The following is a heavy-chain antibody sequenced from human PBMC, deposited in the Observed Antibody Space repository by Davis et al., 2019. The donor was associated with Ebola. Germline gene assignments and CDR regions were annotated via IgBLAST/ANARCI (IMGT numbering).Heavy chain of an antibody. CDR3: ARRVPAAAFDI. Sequence: ASVKVSCKASGYTFTSYAMHWVRQAPGQGLEWMGWINGGNGDTKYSQTFQGRVTITRDTSASTAFMELTSLRSEDTAVYYCARRVPAAAFDIWGQGTMVTVSS. D-gene: IGHD2-2*01. CDR1: GYTFTSYA. J-gene: IGHJ3*02. V-gene: IGHV1-3*01. CDR2: INGGNGDT.